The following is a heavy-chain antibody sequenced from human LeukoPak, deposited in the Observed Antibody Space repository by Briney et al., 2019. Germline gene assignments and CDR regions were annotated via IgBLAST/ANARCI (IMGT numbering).Heavy chain of an antibody. V-gene: IGHV1-69*05. Sequence: SVKVSCKAPGGTFSSYAISWVRQAPGQGLEWMGRIIPIFGTANYAQKFQGRVTITTDESTSTAYMELSSLRSEDTAVYYCARGNYGDYEHWFDPLGQGTLVTVSS. D-gene: IGHD4-17*01. CDR2: IIPIFGTA. CDR3: ARGNYGDYEHWFDP. CDR1: GGTFSSYA. J-gene: IGHJ5*02.